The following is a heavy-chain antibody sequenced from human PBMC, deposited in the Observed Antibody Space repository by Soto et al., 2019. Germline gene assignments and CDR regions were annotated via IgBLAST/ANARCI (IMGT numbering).Heavy chain of an antibody. CDR3: ARETLCGGVCYDHWLDP. CDR1: GYTFTSYA. CDR2: SNIGNGNT. V-gene: IGHV1-3*04. D-gene: IGHD2-21*02. Sequence: SGAEVKKPGASVRVSCRTSGYTFTSYAIHWLRQAPGQGLEWMAWSNIGNGNTKYSQKFQGRVTVSRDTSASTAYMELSSLRSEDTAVYYCARETLCGGVCYDHWLDPWGQGTLVTVSS. J-gene: IGHJ5*02.